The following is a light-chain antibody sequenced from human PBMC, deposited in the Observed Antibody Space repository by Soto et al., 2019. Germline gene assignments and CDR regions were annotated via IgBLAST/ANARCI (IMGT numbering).Light chain of an antibody. CDR1: SSNIGGYF. CDR3: GTWDISLSIVV. V-gene: IGLV1-51*01. J-gene: IGLJ2*01. CDR2: DSI. Sequence: QSVLTQPPSVSAAPGQKVAISCSGSSSNIGGYFVSWYHQFPGTAPKLLIYDSIQRPSGIPDRFSGSKSGTSATLAITGLQTGDEADYYCGTWDISLSIVVFGGGTKVTVL.